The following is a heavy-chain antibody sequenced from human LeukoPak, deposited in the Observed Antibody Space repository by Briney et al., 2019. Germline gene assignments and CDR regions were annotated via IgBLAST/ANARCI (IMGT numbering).Heavy chain of an antibody. CDR1: GGSFSGYY. J-gene: IGHJ4*02. V-gene: IGHV4-34*01. Sequence: MPSETLSLTCAVYGGSFSGYYWSWIRQPPGKGLEWIGEINHSGSTNYNPSLKSRVTISVDTSKNQFSLKLSSVTAADTAVYYCARDGSARNSFDYWGQGTLVTVSS. D-gene: IGHD2/OR15-2a*01. CDR3: ARDGSARNSFDY. CDR2: INHSGST.